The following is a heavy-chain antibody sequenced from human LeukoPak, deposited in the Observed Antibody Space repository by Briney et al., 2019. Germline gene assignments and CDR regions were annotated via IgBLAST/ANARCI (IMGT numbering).Heavy chain of an antibody. CDR3: ARERWLQPGAFDI. D-gene: IGHD5-24*01. CDR2: IYHSGST. CDR1: GGSISNYY. J-gene: IGHJ3*02. V-gene: IGHV4-59*01. Sequence: KPSETLSLTCTVSGGSISNYYWSWLRQPPGKGLEWIGYIYHSGSTNYNPSLKSRVTISVDTSKNQFSLKLSSVTAADTAVYYCARERWLQPGAFDIWGQGTMVNVSS.